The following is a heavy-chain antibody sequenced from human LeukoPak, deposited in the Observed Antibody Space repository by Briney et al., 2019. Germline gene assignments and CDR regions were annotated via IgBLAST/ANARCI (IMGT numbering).Heavy chain of an antibody. CDR1: GYSFTNNY. V-gene: IGHV1-46*01. CDR2: IYPRDGST. CDR3: ARDQEGFDY. J-gene: IGHJ4*02. Sequence: ASGKVSCKASGYSFTNNYIHWVRQAPGQGLEWMGMIYPRDGSTSYAQRFQDRVTVTRDTSTSTVHMELSGLRAEDTALYYCARDQEGFDYWGQGTLVTVCS.